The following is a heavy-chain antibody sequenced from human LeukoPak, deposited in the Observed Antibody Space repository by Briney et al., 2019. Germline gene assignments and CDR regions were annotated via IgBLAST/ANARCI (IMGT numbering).Heavy chain of an antibody. J-gene: IGHJ4*02. CDR3: ARVGRGYSYGNPFDY. V-gene: IGHV3-21*01. D-gene: IGHD5-18*01. CDR2: ISSSSSYI. CDR1: GFTFSSYS. Sequence: PGGSLRLSCAASGFTFSSYSMNWVRQAPGKGLEWVSSISSSSSYIYYADSVKGRFTISRDNAKNSLYLQMDSLRAEDTAVYYCARVGRGYSYGNPFDYWGQGTLVTVSS.